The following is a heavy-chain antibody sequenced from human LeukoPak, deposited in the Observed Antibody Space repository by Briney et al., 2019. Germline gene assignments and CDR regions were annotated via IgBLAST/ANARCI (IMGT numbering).Heavy chain of an antibody. Sequence: GGSLRLSCAASGFTFSSYAMSWVRQAPGKGLEWVSAISGSGGSTYYADSVKGRFTISRDNSKNTLYLQMNSLRAEDTAVYYCAATRSDSSGWYDGYYYYGMDVWGQGTTVTVSS. D-gene: IGHD6-19*01. CDR3: AATRSDSSGWYDGYYYYGMDV. J-gene: IGHJ6*02. CDR2: ISGSGGST. V-gene: IGHV3-23*01. CDR1: GFTFSSYA.